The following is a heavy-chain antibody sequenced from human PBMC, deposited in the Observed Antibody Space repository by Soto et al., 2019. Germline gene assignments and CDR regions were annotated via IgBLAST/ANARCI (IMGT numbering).Heavy chain of an antibody. D-gene: IGHD5-12*01. CDR3: VREGRGSFDF. Sequence: GGSLRLSCAASGFIFTNYAMNWVRQAPGKGLEWVSVIGGRGNSAYSADSVQGRFTISRGNSKNTLSLQMSSLTADDTAIYYCVREGRGSFDFWGRGTMVTVSS. V-gene: IGHV3-23*01. CDR2: IGGRGNSA. J-gene: IGHJ3*01. CDR1: GFIFTNYA.